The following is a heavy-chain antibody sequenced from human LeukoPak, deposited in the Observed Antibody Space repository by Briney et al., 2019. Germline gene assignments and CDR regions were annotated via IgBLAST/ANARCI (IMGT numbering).Heavy chain of an antibody. CDR3: ARERWELRAQGLLRYFDY. CDR2: IYYSGST. J-gene: IGHJ4*02. Sequence: PSETLSLTCTVSGGSISSSSYYWGWIRQPPGKGLEWIGSIYYSGSTYYNPSLKSRVTISVDTSKNQFSLKLSSVTAADTAVYYCARERWELRAQGLLRYFDYWGQGTLVTVSS. V-gene: IGHV4-39*07. D-gene: IGHD1-26*01. CDR1: GGSISSSSYY.